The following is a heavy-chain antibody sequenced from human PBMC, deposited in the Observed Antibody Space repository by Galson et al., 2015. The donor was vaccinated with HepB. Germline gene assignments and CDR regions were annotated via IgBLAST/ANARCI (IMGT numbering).Heavy chain of an antibody. CDR1: GFTFSTYG. V-gene: IGHV3-23*01. D-gene: IGHD5-18*01. Sequence: SLRLSCAVSGFTFSTYGMSWVRQAPGKGLEWVSAISGGGGGTYYTDSVKGRFTISRDNSKNTLYLHMNSLTAEDTAVYYCAKSRDKAMVADFDYWGQGTLVTVSS. CDR2: ISGGGGGT. J-gene: IGHJ4*02. CDR3: AKSRDKAMVADFDY.